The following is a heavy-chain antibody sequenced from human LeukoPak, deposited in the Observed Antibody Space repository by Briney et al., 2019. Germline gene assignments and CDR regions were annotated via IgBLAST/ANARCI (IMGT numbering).Heavy chain of an antibody. J-gene: IGHJ4*02. CDR2: IHHSGST. CDR3: ARYPLAFDF. Sequence: SETLSLTCTVSGDSVTNHQWSWVRQPPGKGLEWIAYIHHSGSTNYNPSLKNRVTISMDTSKNQFSLRLISETAADTAVYYCARYPLAFDFWGQGILVTVSS. CDR1: GDSVTNHQ. V-gene: IGHV4-59*02. D-gene: IGHD6-6*01.